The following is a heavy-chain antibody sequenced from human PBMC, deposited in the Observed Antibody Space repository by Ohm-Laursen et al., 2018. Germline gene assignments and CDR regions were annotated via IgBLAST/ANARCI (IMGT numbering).Heavy chain of an antibody. V-gene: IGHV3-53*01. CDR2: IHSGGNT. Sequence: SLRLSCAAFGFTFSNAWMSWVRQAPGKGLEWVSVIHSGGNTYYVDSVKGRFTISRDNSKNTLYLQMNSLRDEDTAVYYCATAGPYSGDDYWGQGTLVTVSS. J-gene: IGHJ4*02. CDR1: GFTFSNAW. D-gene: IGHD6-25*01. CDR3: ATAGPYSGDDY.